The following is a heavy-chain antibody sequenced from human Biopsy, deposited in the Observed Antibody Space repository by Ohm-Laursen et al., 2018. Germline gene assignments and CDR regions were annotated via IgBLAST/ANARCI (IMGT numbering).Heavy chain of an antibody. J-gene: IGHJ6*02. CDR2: ISGRGAT. V-gene: IGHV4-59*01. Sequence: SETLSLTCTVSGGSIRSDYWSWIRQPPRKGLEWIGHISGRGATNYNPSLRGRVTISVDTSKSQFSLNLNSVTAVDTAVYYCARDFRAGSGFLRSNNHYCGMDVWGPGTRVTVSS. CDR1: GGSIRSDY. D-gene: IGHD5-24*01. CDR3: ARDFRAGSGFLRSNNHYCGMDV.